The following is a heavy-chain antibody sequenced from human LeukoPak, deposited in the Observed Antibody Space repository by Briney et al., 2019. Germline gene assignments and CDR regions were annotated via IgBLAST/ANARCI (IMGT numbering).Heavy chain of an antibody. D-gene: IGHD2-2*01. V-gene: IGHV1-18*01. CDR2: ISAYNGNT. CDR1: GYTFTSYG. Sequence: ASVKVSCKASGYTFTSYGISWVRQAPGQGLEWMGWISAYNGNTNYAQKLQGRVTMNTDTSTSTAYMELRSLRSDDTAVYYCARGRGYCSSTSCQLTDYWGQGTLVTVSS. CDR3: ARGRGYCSSTSCQLTDY. J-gene: IGHJ4*02.